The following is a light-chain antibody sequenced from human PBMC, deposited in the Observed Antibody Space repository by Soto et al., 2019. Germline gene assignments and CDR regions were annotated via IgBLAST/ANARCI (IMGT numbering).Light chain of an antibody. V-gene: IGKV3-15*01. CDR2: GVS. Sequence: EIVMTQSPGTLSMSPGERATLSCRASQSVSVNLAWYQQKPGQAPRLLIYGVSTRATGIPARFSGSESGTEFTLTISSLQSEDFAVYYCQQYNDWPFTFAPGTKVDIK. CDR1: QSVSVN. J-gene: IGKJ3*01. CDR3: QQYNDWPFT.